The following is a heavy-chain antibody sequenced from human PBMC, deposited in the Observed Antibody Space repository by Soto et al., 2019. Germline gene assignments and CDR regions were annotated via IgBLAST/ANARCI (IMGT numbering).Heavy chain of an antibody. CDR3: ARHARGRDYDIQR. J-gene: IGHJ4*02. Sequence: GESLKISCKGSGYSFTSYWISWVRQMPGKGLEWMGRIDPSDSYTNYSPSFQGHVTISADKSISTAYLQWSSLKASDTAMYYCARHARGRDYDIQRWGQGTLVTVSS. V-gene: IGHV5-10-1*01. CDR2: IDPSDSYT. CDR1: GYSFTSYW. D-gene: IGHD3-22*01.